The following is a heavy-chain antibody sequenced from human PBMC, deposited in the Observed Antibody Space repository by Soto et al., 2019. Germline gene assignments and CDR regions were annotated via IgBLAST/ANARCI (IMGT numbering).Heavy chain of an antibody. D-gene: IGHD3-10*01. CDR3: ARAVYGSGSYYDY. CDR2: IKQDGSEK. Sequence: GGSLRLSCAASGFTFSSYWMSWVRQAPGKGLEWVANIKQDGSEKYYVDSVKGRFTISRDNAKNSLYLQMNSLRAEDTAVYYCARAVYGSGSYYDYWGQGTLVTVSS. J-gene: IGHJ4*02. CDR1: GFTFSSYW. V-gene: IGHV3-7*03.